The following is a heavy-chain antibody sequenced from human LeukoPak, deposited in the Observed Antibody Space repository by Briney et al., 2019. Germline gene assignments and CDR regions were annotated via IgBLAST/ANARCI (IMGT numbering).Heavy chain of an antibody. CDR3: AREGISGPDY. D-gene: IGHD1-26*01. J-gene: IGHJ4*02. CDR1: GFTFDTYD. CDR2: ISSSGSSK. Sequence: GGSLRLSCAAFGFTFDTYDINWVRQAPGKGLEWVSLISSSGSSKDYADSVQGRFSISRDNTKNLVYLQMNSLRVEDTALYYCAREGISGPDYWGQGRLPTVPS. V-gene: IGHV3-48*03.